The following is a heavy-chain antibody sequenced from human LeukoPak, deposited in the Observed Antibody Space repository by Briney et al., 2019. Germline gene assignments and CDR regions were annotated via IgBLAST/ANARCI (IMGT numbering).Heavy chain of an antibody. CDR3: ARRSSGYDLDY. J-gene: IGHJ4*02. CDR2: INPSGGST. V-gene: IGHV1-46*01. CDR1: GYTFTSYY. D-gene: IGHD5-12*01. Sequence: ASVKVSCKASGYTFTSYYMHWVRQAPGQGLEWMGIINPSGGSTSYAQKFQGRVTMTRDTSTSTVYMGLSSLRSEDTAVYYCARRSSGYDLDYWGQGTLVTVSS.